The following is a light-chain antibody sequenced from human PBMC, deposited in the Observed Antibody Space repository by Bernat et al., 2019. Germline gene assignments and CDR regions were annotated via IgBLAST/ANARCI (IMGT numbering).Light chain of an antibody. Sequence: DIQMTQSPSSLSASVGDRVTITCRASQGIKNDLAWYQQKPGKAPKRLIHTASRLQGGVPSRFSGSGSGTEFTLTISSLQPEDFGTYYCLQHNSYPRTFGQGTQVEIK. CDR2: TAS. V-gene: IGKV1-17*01. J-gene: IGKJ1*01. CDR1: QGIKND. CDR3: LQHNSYPRT.